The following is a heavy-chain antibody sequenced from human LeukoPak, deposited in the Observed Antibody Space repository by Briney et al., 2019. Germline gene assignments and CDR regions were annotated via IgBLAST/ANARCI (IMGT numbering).Heavy chain of an antibody. CDR3: ARTRDGYNWGGFDY. D-gene: IGHD5-24*01. CDR2: IYYGGST. J-gene: IGHJ4*02. CDR1: GGSISSSSYY. V-gene: IGHV4-39*01. Sequence: SETLSLTCTVSGGSISSSSYYWGWIRQPPGKGLEWIGSIYYGGSTYYNPSLKSRVTISVDTSKNQFSLKLSSVTAADTAVYYCARTRDGYNWGGFDYWGQGTLVTVSS.